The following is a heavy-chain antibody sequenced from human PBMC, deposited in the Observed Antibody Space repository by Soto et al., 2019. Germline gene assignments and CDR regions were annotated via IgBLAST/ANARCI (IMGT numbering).Heavy chain of an antibody. Sequence: EVQLVESGGDLVQPGGSLRLSCAASGFSFASSWMTWVRQAPGKGLEWVANIKKDGSKINYLDSVRGRFTVSGDNATNSLYLEMNSLRAEDTAWYNWARDVTPGSSSLYLDAFDIWGPATMVTVSS. CDR2: IKKDGSKI. D-gene: IGHD6-13*01. J-gene: IGHJ3*02. CDR1: GFSFASSW. CDR3: ARDVTPGSSSLYLDAFDI. V-gene: IGHV3-7*04.